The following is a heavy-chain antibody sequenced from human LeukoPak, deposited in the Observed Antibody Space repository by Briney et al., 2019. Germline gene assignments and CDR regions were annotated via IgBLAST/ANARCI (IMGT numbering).Heavy chain of an antibody. CDR1: GGSISSYY. Sequence: PSETLSLTCTASGGSISSYYWSWIRQPPGKGLEWIGYIYYSGSTNYNPSLKSRVTISVDTSKNQFSLKLSSVTAADTAVYYCARVARSITGTTHGGWFDPWGQGTLVTVSS. D-gene: IGHD1-20*01. CDR3: ARVARSITGTTHGGWFDP. J-gene: IGHJ5*02. CDR2: IYYSGST. V-gene: IGHV4-59*01.